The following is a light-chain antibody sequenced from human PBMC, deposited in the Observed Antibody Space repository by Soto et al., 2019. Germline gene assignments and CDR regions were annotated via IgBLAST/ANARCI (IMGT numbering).Light chain of an antibody. J-gene: IGKJ2*02. CDR2: GPS. CDR3: QYYNNWLRGT. CDR1: QSFSST. V-gene: IGKV3-15*01. Sequence: EIVMTQSTGTLSVSPGESATLSCRASQSFSSTLAWYQQKPGQAPRLLIYGPSTRATGVPARFSGSGSGTEVTLTISSLQPEDFAVYSCQYYNNWLRGTFGQGTKLEIK.